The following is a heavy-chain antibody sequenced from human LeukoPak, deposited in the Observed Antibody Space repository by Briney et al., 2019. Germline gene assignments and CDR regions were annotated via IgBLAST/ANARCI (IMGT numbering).Heavy chain of an antibody. CDR2: ISGSGGST. D-gene: IGHD6-19*01. Sequence: GGSLRLSCAASGFTFSSYAMSWVRQAPGKGLEWVSAISGSGGSTYYADSVKGRFTISRDDSKNTLYLQMNSLRAEDTAVYYCAKVYHDSGCLIDYWGRGTLVTVSS. J-gene: IGHJ4*02. CDR1: GFTFSSYA. V-gene: IGHV3-23*01. CDR3: AKVYHDSGCLIDY.